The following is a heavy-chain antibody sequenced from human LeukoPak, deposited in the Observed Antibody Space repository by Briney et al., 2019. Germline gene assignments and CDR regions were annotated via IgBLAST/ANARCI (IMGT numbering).Heavy chain of an antibody. CDR1: GDSFSSHY. V-gene: IGHV4-59*11. CDR2: ISFRGST. J-gene: IGHJ3*02. D-gene: IGHD4-17*01. CDR3: ARDLMTVTKGFDI. Sequence: SETLSLTCTVSGDSFSSHYWTWIRQPPGKGLEWIGYISFRGSTNYNPSLKSRVTISIDTSKNQFSLKLSSVTAADTAVYYCARDLMTVTKGFDIWGQGTMVRVSS.